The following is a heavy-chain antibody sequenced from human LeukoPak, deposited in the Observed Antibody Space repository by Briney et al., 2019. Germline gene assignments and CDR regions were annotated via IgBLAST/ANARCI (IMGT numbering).Heavy chain of an antibody. CDR3: ARHYGSENYYYYYYMDV. D-gene: IGHD3-10*01. CDR1: GYSISSGYY. Sequence: SETLSLTYAVSGYSISSGYYWGWIRQPPGRGLEWIGSIYHSGSTYYNPSLKSRVTISVDTSKNQFSLKLSSVTAADTAVYYCARHYGSENYYYYYYMDVWGKGTTVTVSS. J-gene: IGHJ6*03. V-gene: IGHV4-38-2*01. CDR2: IYHSGST.